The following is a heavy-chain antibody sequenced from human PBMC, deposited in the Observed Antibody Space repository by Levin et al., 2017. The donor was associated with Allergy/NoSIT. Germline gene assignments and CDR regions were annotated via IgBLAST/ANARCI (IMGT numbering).Heavy chain of an antibody. J-gene: IGHJ4*02. D-gene: IGHD3-10*01. Sequence: GESLKISCAASGFTFSRFWMSWVRQAPGKGLEWVANIKEDGREKYYVDSVKGRLTISRDNSKNSLYLQMNSLRAEDTAVYYCARDAGGLEDYFDYWGQGTLVTVSS. CDR3: ARDAGGLEDYFDY. CDR1: GFTFSRFW. V-gene: IGHV3-7*04. CDR2: IKEDGREK.